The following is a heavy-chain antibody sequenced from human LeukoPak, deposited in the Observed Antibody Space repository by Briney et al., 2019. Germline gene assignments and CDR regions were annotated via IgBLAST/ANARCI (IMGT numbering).Heavy chain of an antibody. CDR2: IYYSGST. CDR3: ARDGSSGWYYFDY. CDR1: GGSISSYY. V-gene: IGHV4-59*01. J-gene: IGHJ4*02. Sequence: SETLSLTCTVSGGSISSYYWSWIRQPPGKGLEWIGYIYYSGSTNYNPPLKSRVTISVDTSKNQFSLKLSSVTAADTAVYYCARDGSSGWYYFDYWGQGTLVTVSS. D-gene: IGHD6-19*01.